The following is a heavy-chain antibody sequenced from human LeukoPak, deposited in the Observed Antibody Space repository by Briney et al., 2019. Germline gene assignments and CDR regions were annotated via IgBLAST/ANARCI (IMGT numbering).Heavy chain of an antibody. J-gene: IGHJ4*02. Sequence: SETLSLTCAVYGGSFSGYYWSWIRQPPGKGLEWIGEINHSGSTNYNPSLKSRVTISVDTSKNQFSLKLSSVTAADTAVYYCARGPIFGVVITPNFDYWGQGTLVTVSS. CDR1: GGSFSGYY. D-gene: IGHD3-3*01. V-gene: IGHV4-34*01. CDR3: ARGPIFGVVITPNFDY. CDR2: INHSGST.